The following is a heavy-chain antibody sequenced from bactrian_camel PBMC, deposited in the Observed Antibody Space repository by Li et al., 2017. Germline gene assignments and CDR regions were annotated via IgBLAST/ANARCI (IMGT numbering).Heavy chain of an antibody. V-gene: IGHV3S26*01. CDR3: APDRRGCSVVAATVMSYNH. CDR1: DVSYDYC. J-gene: IGHJ4*01. Sequence: QVQLVESGGDSVQPGGSLTLSCEVSDVSYDYCMGWFRQAAGKEREGVAVVDSDGRTSYSDSVKGRFTVSKDNAKNTLYLQMNNLQPEDTAVYYCAPDRRGCSVVAATVMSYNHWGQGTQVTVS. CDR2: VDSDGRT. D-gene: IGHD3*01.